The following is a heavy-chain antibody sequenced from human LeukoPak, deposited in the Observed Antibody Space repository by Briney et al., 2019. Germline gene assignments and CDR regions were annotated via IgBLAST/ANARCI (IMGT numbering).Heavy chain of an antibody. Sequence: ASVKVSCKASGSTFTSYGISWVRQAPGQGLEWMGWISAYNGNTNYSQKLQGRGTMTTDTSTSTDYTELRRLKSDRAAVYYCARHSRSWTPRFYYVDYWGQGTLVAVSS. CDR1: GSTFTSYG. CDR3: ARHSRSWTPRFYYVDY. V-gene: IGHV1-18*01. D-gene: IGHD6-13*01. J-gene: IGHJ4*02. CDR2: ISAYNGNT.